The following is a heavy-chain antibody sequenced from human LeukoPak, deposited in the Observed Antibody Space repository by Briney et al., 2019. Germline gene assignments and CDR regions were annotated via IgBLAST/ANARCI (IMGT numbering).Heavy chain of an antibody. D-gene: IGHD3-22*01. J-gene: IGHJ4*02. V-gene: IGHV4-59*01. CDR3: AGASYDSSGVH. Sequence: PSETLSLTCSVSGGSISSYYWSWIRQPPGKGLEWIGYIYYSGSTNYNPSLKSRVTISVDTSKNQFSLKLSSVTAADTAVYYCAGASYDSSGVHWGQGTLVTVSS. CDR1: GGSISSYY. CDR2: IYYSGST.